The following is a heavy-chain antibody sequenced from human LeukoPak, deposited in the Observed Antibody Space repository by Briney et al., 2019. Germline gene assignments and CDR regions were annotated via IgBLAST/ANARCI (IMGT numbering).Heavy chain of an antibody. J-gene: IGHJ4*02. D-gene: IGHD5-24*01. CDR1: GGSISSYY. CDR3: ARDRDGYSVLDY. V-gene: IGHV4-59*01. Sequence: SETLSLTCTVSGGSISSYYWSWIRQPPGKGLEWIGYIYYSGSTNYNPSLKSRVTISVDTSKNQFSLKLSSVTAADTVVYYCARDRDGYSVLDYWGQGTLVTVSS. CDR2: IYYSGST.